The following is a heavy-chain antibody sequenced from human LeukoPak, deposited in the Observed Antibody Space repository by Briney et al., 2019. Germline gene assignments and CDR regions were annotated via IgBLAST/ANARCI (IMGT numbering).Heavy chain of an antibody. V-gene: IGHV4-38-2*02. CDR1: GYSISSDYY. CDR3: ARGGNWIYYMDV. CDR2: MYHSGST. Sequence: PSETLSLTCTVSGYSISSDYYWGWIRQPPGKGLEWIGSMYHSGSTYYNPSLKSRVTISVDTSKNQFSLKLTSVTAADTAVYYCARGGNWIYYMDVWGKGTTVTVSS. J-gene: IGHJ6*03. D-gene: IGHD1-20*01.